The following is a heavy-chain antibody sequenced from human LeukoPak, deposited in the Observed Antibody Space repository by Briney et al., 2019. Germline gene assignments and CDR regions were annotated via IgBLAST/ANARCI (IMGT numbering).Heavy chain of an antibody. Sequence: EASVKVSCKASGGTFSSYAISWVRQAPGQGLEWMGGIIPIFGTANYAQKFQGRVTITADESTSTAYMELSSLRSEDTAVYYCTIPGYCSGGSCYFRYYYMDVWGKGTTVTVSS. CDR2: IIPIFGTA. CDR1: GGTFSSYA. CDR3: TIPGYCSGGSCYFRYYYMDV. D-gene: IGHD2-15*01. V-gene: IGHV1-69*13. J-gene: IGHJ6*03.